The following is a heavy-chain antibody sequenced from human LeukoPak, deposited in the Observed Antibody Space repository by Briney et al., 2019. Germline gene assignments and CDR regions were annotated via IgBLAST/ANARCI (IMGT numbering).Heavy chain of an antibody. CDR2: MYYSGST. CDR3: ARGGWSYYYYMDV. Sequence: SETLSLTCTVSGGSISSYYWSWIRQPPGKGLEWIGYMYYSGSTNYNPSLKSRVTISVDTSKNQFSLKLSSVTAADTAVYYCARGGWSYYYYMDVWGKGTTVTVSS. J-gene: IGHJ6*03. CDR1: GGSISSYY. D-gene: IGHD2-8*01. V-gene: IGHV4-59*01.